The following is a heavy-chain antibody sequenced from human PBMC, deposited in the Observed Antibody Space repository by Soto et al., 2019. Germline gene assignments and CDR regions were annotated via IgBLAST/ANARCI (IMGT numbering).Heavy chain of an antibody. CDR3: ARPEVAARPGHGYYYYYGMDV. D-gene: IGHD6-6*01. V-gene: IGHV3-7*01. CDR1: GFTFSSYW. J-gene: IGHJ6*02. Sequence: GGSLRLSCEASGFTFSSYWMSWVRQAPGKGLEWVANIKQDGSEKYYVDSVKGRFTISRDNAKNSLYLQMNSLRAEDTAVYYCARPEVAARPGHGYYYYYGMDVWGQGTTVTVSS. CDR2: IKQDGSEK.